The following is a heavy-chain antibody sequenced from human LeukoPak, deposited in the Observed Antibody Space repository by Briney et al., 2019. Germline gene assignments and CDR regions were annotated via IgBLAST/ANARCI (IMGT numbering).Heavy chain of an antibody. CDR2: ISSSGSTI. D-gene: IGHD4-17*01. J-gene: IGHJ4*02. Sequence: GGSLRLSCAASGFTFSSYEMNWVRQAPGKGLEWVSYISSSGSTIYYADSVKGRFTISRDNAENSLYLQMNSLRAEDTAVYYCARDLFMTTVTTRDYWGQGTLVTVSS. CDR3: ARDLFMTTVTTRDY. V-gene: IGHV3-48*03. CDR1: GFTFSSYE.